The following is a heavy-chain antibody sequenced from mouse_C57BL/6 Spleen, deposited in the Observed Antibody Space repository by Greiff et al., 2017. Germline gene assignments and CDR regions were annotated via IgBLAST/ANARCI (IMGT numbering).Heavy chain of an antibody. CDR3: ACYYGSSLKYAMDY. CDR2: IDPEDGAT. J-gene: IGHJ4*01. V-gene: IGHV14-2*01. Sequence: EVQLQQSGAELVKPGASVKLSCTASGFNIKDYYMHWVKQRTEQGLEWIGRIDPEDGATKYAPKFQGKATIPADTSSNTAYLQLSSLTYEDTAVLYCACYYGSSLKYAMDYWGQGTSVTVSS. CDR1: GFNIKDYY. D-gene: IGHD1-1*01.